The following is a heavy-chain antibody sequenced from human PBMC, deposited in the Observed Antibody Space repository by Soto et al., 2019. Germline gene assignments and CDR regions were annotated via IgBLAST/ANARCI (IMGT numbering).Heavy chain of an antibody. J-gene: IGHJ4*02. D-gene: IGHD2-2*01. V-gene: IGHV2-5*02. CDR2: IYWDDDK. Sequence: QITLKESGPTLVKPTQTLTLTCTFSGFSLSTSGVGVGWIRQPPGKALEWLALIYWDDDKRYSPSLKSKLTITKDPSKNPVVLTMTHMDPVDTATDYRAHRLPGDKFKYWGRGTLVTVSS. CDR1: GFSLSTSGVG. CDR3: AHRLPGDKFKY.